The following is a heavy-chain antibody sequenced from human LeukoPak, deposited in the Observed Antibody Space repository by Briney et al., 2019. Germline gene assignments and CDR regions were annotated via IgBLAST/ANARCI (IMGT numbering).Heavy chain of an antibody. CDR2: IYPGDSDT. J-gene: IGHJ2*01. D-gene: IGHD6-19*01. CDR1: GYNFTRYW. Sequence: GESLKISCKGSGYNFTRYWIGWVRQMPGKGLEWMGIIYPGDSDTRYSPSFQGQVTISADKSISTAYLQWSSLKASDTAMYYCAAKIGWSQLPRYFDLWGRGTLATVSS. CDR3: AAKIGWSQLPRYFDL. V-gene: IGHV5-51*01.